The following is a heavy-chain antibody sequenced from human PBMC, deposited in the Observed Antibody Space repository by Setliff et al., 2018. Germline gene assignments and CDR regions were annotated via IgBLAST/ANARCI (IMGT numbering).Heavy chain of an antibody. Sequence: QPGGSLRLSCAASGFTFSSYSRNWVRQVTGKGLVWVSRLHPSGITTRYADSVKGLFTIYSDMAENTLYLQMNSLRAEDTAVYYCARSPRPPTSLDYVDVSGDGTMVTVSS. CDR3: ARSPRPPTSLDYVDV. D-gene: IGHD2-2*01. J-gene: IGHJ6*03. V-gene: IGHV3-74*01. CDR1: GFTFSSYS. CDR2: LHPSGITT.